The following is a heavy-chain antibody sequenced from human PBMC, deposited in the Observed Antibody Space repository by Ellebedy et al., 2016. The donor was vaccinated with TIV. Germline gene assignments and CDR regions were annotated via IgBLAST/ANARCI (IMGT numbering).Heavy chain of an antibody. CDR2: IYYSGST. CDR3: ARGQVPYYYYYGMDV. CDR1: GGSISSYY. V-gene: IGHV4-59*12. J-gene: IGHJ6*02. D-gene: IGHD2-2*01. Sequence: GSLRLSCTVSGGSISSYYWSWIRQPPGKGLEWIGYIYYSGSTNYNPSLKSRVTISVDTSKNQFSLKLSSVTAADTAVYYCARGQVPYYYYYGMDVWGQGTTVTVSS.